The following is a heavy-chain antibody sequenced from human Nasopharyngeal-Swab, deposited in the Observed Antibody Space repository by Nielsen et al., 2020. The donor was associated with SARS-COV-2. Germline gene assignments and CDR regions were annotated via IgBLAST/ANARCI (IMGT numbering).Heavy chain of an antibody. D-gene: IGHD3-10*01. CDR2: ISGSGGSI. CDR1: GFTFSSYA. Sequence: GESLKISCAASGFTFSSYAMSWVRQAPGKGLEWVSAISGSGGSIYYADSVKGRFTISRDNSKNTLYLQMNSLRAEDTAVYYCAKGSGSYYRDVWGQGTTVTVSS. CDR3: AKGSGSYYRDV. V-gene: IGHV3-23*01. J-gene: IGHJ6*02.